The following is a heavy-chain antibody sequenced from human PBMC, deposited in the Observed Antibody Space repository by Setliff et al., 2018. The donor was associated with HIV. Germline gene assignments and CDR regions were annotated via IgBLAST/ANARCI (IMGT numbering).Heavy chain of an antibody. CDR2: INPNSGGT. J-gene: IGHJ5*02. D-gene: IGHD3-22*01. CDR1: GYTFTGYY. Sequence: GASVKVSCKASGYTFTGYYMHWVRQAPGQGLEWMGWINPNSGGTNYAQKFQGRVTMTRDTSISTAYVELSSLRSDDTAVYYCARCMTMTGNWFDPWGQGTLVTVSS. V-gene: IGHV1-2*02. CDR3: ARCMTMTGNWFDP.